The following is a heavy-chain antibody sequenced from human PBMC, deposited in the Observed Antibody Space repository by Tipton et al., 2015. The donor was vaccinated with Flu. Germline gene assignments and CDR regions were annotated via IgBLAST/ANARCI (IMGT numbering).Heavy chain of an antibody. D-gene: IGHD4-11*01. CDR3: ASHSYSRGRAGH. V-gene: IGHV4-38-2*02. Sequence: LRLSCTVSGYSISSGYYWGWIRQPPGKGLEWIGSIDHSGTTYYNPSLKSRVTISVDTSKNQFSLKLSSVTAADTAVFYYASHSYSRGRAGHWGQGTLVTVSS. CDR2: IDHSGTT. J-gene: IGHJ4*02. CDR1: GYSISSGYY.